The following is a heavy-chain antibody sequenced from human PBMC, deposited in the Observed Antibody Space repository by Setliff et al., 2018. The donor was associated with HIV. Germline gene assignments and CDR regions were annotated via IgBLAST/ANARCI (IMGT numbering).Heavy chain of an antibody. Sequence: SETLSLTCAVYSGSFTGYYWTWIRQPPGKGLEWIGEINRFGITNYNPSLKSRLTLSVDTSKNQFSLNVNTVTAADTAVYYCARGGYCNSDNCDRGRNFDYWSQGMLVTVSS. V-gene: IGHV4-34*01. CDR1: SGSFTGYY. J-gene: IGHJ4*02. CDR3: ARGGYCNSDNCDRGRNFDY. CDR2: INRFGIT. D-gene: IGHD2-15*01.